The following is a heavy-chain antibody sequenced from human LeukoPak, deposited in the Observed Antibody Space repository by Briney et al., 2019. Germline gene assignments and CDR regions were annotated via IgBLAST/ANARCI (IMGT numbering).Heavy chain of an antibody. V-gene: IGHV3-11*04. CDR3: ARDYSSGWYGNMDV. Sequence: GGSLRLSCAASGFTFSDYYMSWIRQAPGKGLEWVSYISSSGSTIYSADSVKGRFTISRDNAKNSLYLQMNSLRAEDTAVYYCARDYSSGWYGNMDVWGKGTTVTVSS. CDR1: GFTFSDYY. J-gene: IGHJ6*03. CDR2: ISSSGSTI. D-gene: IGHD6-19*01.